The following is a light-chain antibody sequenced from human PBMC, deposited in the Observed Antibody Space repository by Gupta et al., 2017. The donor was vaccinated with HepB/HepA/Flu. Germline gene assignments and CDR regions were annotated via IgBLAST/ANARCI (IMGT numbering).Light chain of an antibody. CDR1: SLRSYY. Sequence: SSELTQDPALSVALGQTVRITCQGDSLRSYYASWYQQKPGQAPVLVIYGKNNRTSGIPDRFSGSSSGNTASLTITGAQAEDEADYYCNSRDSSGNRYYVLGTGTKVTVL. J-gene: IGLJ1*01. CDR2: GKN. V-gene: IGLV3-19*01. CDR3: NSRDSSGNRYYV.